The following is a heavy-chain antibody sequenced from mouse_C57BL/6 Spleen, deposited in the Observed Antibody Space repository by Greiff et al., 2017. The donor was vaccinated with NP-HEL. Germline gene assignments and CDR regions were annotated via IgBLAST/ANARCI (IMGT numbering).Heavy chain of an antibody. Sequence: QVQLQQSGPELVKPGASVKISCKASGYAFSSSWMNWVKQRPGKGLEWIGRIYPGDGDTNYNGKFKGKATLTADKSSSTAYMRLSSLTSEDSAVYFCARYYYGKGDYWGQGTTLTVSS. CDR1: GYAFSSSW. J-gene: IGHJ2*01. D-gene: IGHD1-1*01. CDR2: IYPGDGDT. CDR3: ARYYYGKGDY. V-gene: IGHV1-82*01.